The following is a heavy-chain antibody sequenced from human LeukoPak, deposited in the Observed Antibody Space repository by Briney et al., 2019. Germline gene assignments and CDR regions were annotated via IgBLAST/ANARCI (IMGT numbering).Heavy chain of an antibody. CDR2: IKSDGST. V-gene: IGHV3-74*01. Sequence: GGSLRLSCAASGFTFSSYWMHWVRQAPGKGLVWVSRIKSDGSTNYADSVKGRFTISRDNAKNTVPLQMNSLRAEDTGVYYCARAPSEIGGYYPEYFRHWGQGTLVTVSS. CDR1: GFTFSSYW. D-gene: IGHD3-22*01. CDR3: ARAPSEIGGYYPEYFRH. J-gene: IGHJ1*01.